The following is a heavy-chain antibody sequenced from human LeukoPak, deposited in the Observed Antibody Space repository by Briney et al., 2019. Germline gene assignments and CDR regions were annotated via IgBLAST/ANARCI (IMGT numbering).Heavy chain of an antibody. CDR3: AKGNCNSGRCCIDY. Sequence: GGSLRLSCAASGFTFSNYGMSWVRQAPGKGLEWVSTISGSGGSTYYADSVQGRFIISRDNSDNTLYLQMSSLRAEDTAVYSCAKGNCNSGRCCIDYWGQGTLVTVSS. CDR2: ISGSGGST. CDR1: GFTFSNYG. V-gene: IGHV3-23*01. J-gene: IGHJ4*02. D-gene: IGHD2-15*01.